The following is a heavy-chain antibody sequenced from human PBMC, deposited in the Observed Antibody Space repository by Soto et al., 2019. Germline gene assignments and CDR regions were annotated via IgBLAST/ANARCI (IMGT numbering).Heavy chain of an antibody. J-gene: IGHJ4*02. CDR2: IDPSNSYT. V-gene: IGHV5-10-1*01. CDR3: MRRYTSSSFPDY. D-gene: IGHD6-6*01. Sequence: RGESLKISCKGSGYSFPSYWITWVRQIPGKGLEWMGRIDPSNSYTNYSPSFQGHVTISCDLSVTTAYLQWNSLKASDTAIYYCMRRYTSSSFPDYWGQGTLVTVSS. CDR1: GYSFPSYW.